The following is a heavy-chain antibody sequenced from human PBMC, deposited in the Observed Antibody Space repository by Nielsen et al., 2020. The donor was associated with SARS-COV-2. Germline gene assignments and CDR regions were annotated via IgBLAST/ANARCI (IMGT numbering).Heavy chain of an antibody. V-gene: IGHV3-9*01. Sequence: GKSLKISCAASGFTFDDYAMHWVRQAPGKGLEWVSGISWNSGSIGYADSVKGRFTISRDNAKNSLYLQMNSLRAEDTAVYYCAREVFWDGMDVWGQGTTVTVSS. D-gene: IGHD3-3*01. CDR1: GFTFDDYA. J-gene: IGHJ6*02. CDR3: AREVFWDGMDV. CDR2: ISWNSGSI.